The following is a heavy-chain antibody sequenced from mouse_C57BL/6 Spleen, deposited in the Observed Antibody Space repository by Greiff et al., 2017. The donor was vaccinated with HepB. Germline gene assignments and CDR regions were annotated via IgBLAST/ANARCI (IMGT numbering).Heavy chain of an antibody. J-gene: IGHJ2*01. D-gene: IGHD1-1*01. CDR2: IYPGDGDT. V-gene: IGHV1-82*01. CDR1: GYAFSSSW. CDR3: ARKGITTVVAHFDN. Sequence: QVQLQQSGPELVKPGASVKISCKASGYAFSSSWMNWVKQRPGKGLEWIGRIYPGDGDTNYNGKFKGKATLTADKSSSTAYMQLSSLTSEDSAVYFCARKGITTVVAHFDNWGQGTTLTVSS.